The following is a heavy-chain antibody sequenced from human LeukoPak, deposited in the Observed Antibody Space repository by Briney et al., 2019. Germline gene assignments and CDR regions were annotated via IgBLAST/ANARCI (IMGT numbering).Heavy chain of an antibody. D-gene: IGHD2-15*01. J-gene: IGHJ4*02. V-gene: IGHV4-4*07. CDR3: ARGYCSGRSCYYAY. CDR1: GGSISSYY. Sequence: SETLSLTCTVSGGSISSYYWSWIRQPAGKGLEWIGRIYTSGSTNYNPSLKSRVTMSVDTSKNQFSLKLSSVTAAGTAVYYCARGYCSGRSCYYAYWGQGTLVTVSS. CDR2: IYTSGST.